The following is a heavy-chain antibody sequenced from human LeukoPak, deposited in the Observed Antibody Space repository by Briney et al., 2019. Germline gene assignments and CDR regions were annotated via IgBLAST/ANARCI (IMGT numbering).Heavy chain of an antibody. V-gene: IGHV3-23*01. CDR1: GFTFSNYA. Sequence: GGSLRLSCAASGFTFSNYAMSWVRQAPGKGLEWFSAITDSGGDTYYADSVKGRFTISRDNSTNTLDLQMSSLRADDTAVYYCAKGSTSSRPYYFDYWGQGALVTVSS. J-gene: IGHJ4*02. CDR2: ITDSGGDT. D-gene: IGHD2-2*01. CDR3: AKGSTSSRPYYFDY.